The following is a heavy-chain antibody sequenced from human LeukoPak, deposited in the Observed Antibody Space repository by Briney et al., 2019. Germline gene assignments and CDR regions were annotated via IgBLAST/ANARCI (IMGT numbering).Heavy chain of an antibody. CDR1: GFTFSSYS. CDR2: ISSSSSYI. Sequence: PGGSLRLSCAASGFTFSSYSMNWVRQAPGKGLEWVSSISSSSSYIYYADSVKGRFTISRDNAKNSLYLQMNSLRAEDTAVYYCALYYDSSGSFDYWGQGTLVTVSS. D-gene: IGHD3-22*01. CDR3: ALYYDSSGSFDY. J-gene: IGHJ4*02. V-gene: IGHV3-21*01.